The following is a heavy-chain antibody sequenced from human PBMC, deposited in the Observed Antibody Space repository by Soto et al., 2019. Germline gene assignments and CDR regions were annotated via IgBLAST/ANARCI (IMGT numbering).Heavy chain of an antibody. CDR2: ISYDGSNK. Sequence: GGSLRLSCAASGFTFSSYGMHWVGQTPGKGLEWVTLISYDGSNKYYADSVKGRFTISRDNSKHTVYLQMDSLRPEDTAVYYCVKDLTATVTGYYYHDGMDVWGQGTTVTVSS. CDR1: GFTFSSYG. CDR3: VKDLTATVTGYYYHDGMDV. D-gene: IGHD4-4*01. V-gene: IGHV3-30*18. J-gene: IGHJ6*02.